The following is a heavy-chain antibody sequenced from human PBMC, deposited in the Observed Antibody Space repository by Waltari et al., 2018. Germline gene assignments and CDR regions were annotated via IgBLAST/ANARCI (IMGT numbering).Heavy chain of an antibody. CDR3: ATDLILGSGSLGY. V-gene: IGHV3-74*03. CDR1: GFIFSSHW. J-gene: IGHJ4*02. D-gene: IGHD1-26*01. CDR2: CRGDGGDS. Sequence: EVQLVESGGGLVQPGGSLRLSCAASGFIFSSHWMHWVRQPPGKGLVCVSRCRGDGGDSTYADSVKGRFTSSRDNAKNTLYLQMNSLRAEDTAIYYCATDLILGSGSLGYWGQGTLVTVSS.